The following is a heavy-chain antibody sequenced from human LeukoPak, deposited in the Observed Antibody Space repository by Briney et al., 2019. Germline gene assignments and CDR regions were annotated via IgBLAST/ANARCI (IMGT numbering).Heavy chain of an antibody. D-gene: IGHD3-22*01. CDR3: AKTGSVGMIANSLDC. CDR2: ISGGNT. Sequence: GGSLRLSCAASGFTFNTYAIIWVRQAPGKGMEWVSTISGGNTYYADSVKGRFTISRDNSKNTLSLQMNSLRAEDTAIYYCAKTGSVGMIANSLDCWGQGTLVTVSS. J-gene: IGHJ4*02. V-gene: IGHV3-23*01. CDR1: GFTFNTYA.